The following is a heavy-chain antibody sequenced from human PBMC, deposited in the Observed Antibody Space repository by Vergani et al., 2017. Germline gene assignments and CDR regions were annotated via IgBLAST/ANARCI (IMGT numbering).Heavy chain of an antibody. J-gene: IGHJ3*02. CDR2: ISGSGGST. V-gene: IGHV3-23*01. D-gene: IGHD3-22*01. Sequence: EVQLLESGGGLVQPGGSLRLSCAASGFTFSSYAMSWVRQAPGKGLEWVSAISGSGGSTYYADSVKGRFTISRDNSKNTLYLQMNSLRAEDTAVYYCAKDATSRYYYDSSGYEGDAFDIWGQGTMVTVSS. CDR1: GFTFSSYA. CDR3: AKDATSRYYYDSSGYEGDAFDI.